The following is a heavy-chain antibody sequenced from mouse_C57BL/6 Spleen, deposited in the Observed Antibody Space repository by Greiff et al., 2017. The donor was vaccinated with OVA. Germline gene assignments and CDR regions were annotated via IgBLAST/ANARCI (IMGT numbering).Heavy chain of an antibody. CDR2: IYPGDGDT. J-gene: IGHJ3*01. CDR1: GYAFSSSW. CDR3: ARSLRGGFAY. Sequence: VQLQQSGPELVKPGASVKISCKASGYAFSSSWMNWVKQRPGKGLEWIGRIYPGDGDTNYNGNFKGKATLTADKSSSTAYMQLSSLTSEDSAVYFCARSLRGGFAYWGQGTLVTVSA. V-gene: IGHV1-82*01.